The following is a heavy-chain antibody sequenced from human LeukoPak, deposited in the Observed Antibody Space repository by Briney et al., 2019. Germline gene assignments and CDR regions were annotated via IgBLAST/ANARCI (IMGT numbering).Heavy chain of an antibody. CDR3: AKDLTSIVVVPAAITNH. J-gene: IGHJ5*02. Sequence: PGGSLRLSCAASGFTFSSYGMHWVRQAPGKGLEWVAFIRYDGSNKYYADSVKGRFTISRDNSKNTLYLQMNSLRAEDTAVYYCAKDLTSIVVVPAAITNHWGQGTLVTVSS. CDR1: GFTFSSYG. V-gene: IGHV3-30*02. CDR2: IRYDGSNK. D-gene: IGHD2-2*02.